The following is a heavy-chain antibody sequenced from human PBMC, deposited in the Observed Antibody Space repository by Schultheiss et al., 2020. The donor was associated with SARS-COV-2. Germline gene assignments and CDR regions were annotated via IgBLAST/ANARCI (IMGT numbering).Heavy chain of an antibody. CDR1: GGSISSGGYY. Sequence: SETLSLTCTVSGGSISSGGYYWSWIRQHPGKGLEWIGYIYYSGSTYYNPSLKSRVTISVDTSKNQFSLKLSSVTAADTAVYYCARDHRPPIFGVAFFDYWGQGTLVTVSS. J-gene: IGHJ4*02. CDR2: IYYSGST. D-gene: IGHD3-3*01. CDR3: ARDHRPPIFGVAFFDY. V-gene: IGHV4-31*03.